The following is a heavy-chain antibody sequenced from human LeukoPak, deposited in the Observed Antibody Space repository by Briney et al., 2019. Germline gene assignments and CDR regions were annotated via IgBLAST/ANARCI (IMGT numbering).Heavy chain of an antibody. CDR1: GFTFRDYA. J-gene: IGHJ3*02. Sequence: GRSLRLSCAASGFTFRDYAIHWVRQAPGKGLEWVAGISQDESNKYYTDSVKGRFTISRDNSKNTLFLQMNSLSIEDTAVYYCAREADAFDIWGQGTMVTVSS. CDR2: ISQDESNK. V-gene: IGHV3-30*04. CDR3: AREADAFDI.